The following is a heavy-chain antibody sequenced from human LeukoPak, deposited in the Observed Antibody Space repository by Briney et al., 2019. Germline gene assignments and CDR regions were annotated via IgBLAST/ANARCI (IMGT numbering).Heavy chain of an antibody. CDR1: GFTFSTYG. J-gene: IGHJ4*02. V-gene: IGHV3-30*18. Sequence: GGSLRLSCAAPGFTFSTYGMHWVRQAPGKGLEWVAVISYDGSNEYYADSVKGRFTISRDNSKNTLYLQMNSLRPEDTAVYYCAKSGQLWLSSHDYWGQGTLVTVSS. D-gene: IGHD3-10*01. CDR3: AKSGQLWLSSHDY. CDR2: ISYDGSNE.